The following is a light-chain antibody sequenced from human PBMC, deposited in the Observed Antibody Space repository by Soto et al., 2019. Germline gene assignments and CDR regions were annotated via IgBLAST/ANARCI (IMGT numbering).Light chain of an antibody. CDR3: QQYYSTPRT. CDR1: QSVLYSSNNKNY. CDR2: WAS. J-gene: IGKJ1*01. Sequence: DIVMTQSPDSLAVSLGERATIKCKSSQSVLYSSNNKNYLAWYQQKPGQPPKLLIYWASTRESGVPDRFSGSGSGTEFTLTISSLQAEDVAVYYCQQYYSTPRTFGQGTKVEIK. V-gene: IGKV4-1*01.